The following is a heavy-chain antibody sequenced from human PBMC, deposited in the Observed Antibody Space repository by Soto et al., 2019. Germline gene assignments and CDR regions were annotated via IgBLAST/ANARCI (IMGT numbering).Heavy chain of an antibody. CDR2: LSGSSGST. V-gene: IGHV3-23*01. D-gene: IGHD6-19*01. CDR1: GFTFSSYA. CDR3: AKAPSNAPGWYLDF. Sequence: GGSLRLSCAASGFTFSSYAMSWVRQAPGKGLEWVSALSGSSGSTYHADSVKGRFTISRDNSRNTLYLQMKSLRAEDTAVYYCAKAPSNAPGWYLDFWGQGTLVTVSS. J-gene: IGHJ4*02.